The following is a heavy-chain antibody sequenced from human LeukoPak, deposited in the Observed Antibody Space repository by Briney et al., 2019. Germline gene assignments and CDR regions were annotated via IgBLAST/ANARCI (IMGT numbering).Heavy chain of an antibody. CDR1: GFTCSSYS. D-gene: IGHD3-22*01. V-gene: IGHV3-21*01. J-gene: IGHJ3*02. CDR2: ISSSSSYI. CDR3: ARSGYYYDSSGYPDAFDI. Sequence: GGSLRLSCAASGFTCSSYSMNWVRPAPGKGLEWVSSISSSSSYIYYADSVKGRFTISRDNAKSSLDLQMNSLRAEDTAVYYCARSGYYYDSSGYPDAFDIWGQGTMVTVSS.